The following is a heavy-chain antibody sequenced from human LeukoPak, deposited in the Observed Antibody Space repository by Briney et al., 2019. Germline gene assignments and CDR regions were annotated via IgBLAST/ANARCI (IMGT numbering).Heavy chain of an antibody. J-gene: IGHJ5*02. D-gene: IGHD3-3*01. CDR3: ARDEINFWSGTESWFDP. V-gene: IGHV1-69*05. Sequence: GSSVKVSCKCSGGTFSSYAISWVRQAPGQGLEWMGGIIPIFGTANYAQKFQGRVTITTDESTSTAYMELSSLRSEDTAVYYCARDEINFWSGTESWFDPWGQGTLVTVSS. CDR1: GGTFSSYA. CDR2: IIPIFGTA.